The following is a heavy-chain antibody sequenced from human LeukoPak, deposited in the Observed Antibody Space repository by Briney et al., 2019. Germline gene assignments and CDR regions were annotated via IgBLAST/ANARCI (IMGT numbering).Heavy chain of an antibody. CDR2: IYYSGST. V-gene: IGHV4-39*02. D-gene: IGHD3-10*01. J-gene: IGHJ3*01. CDR3: ARDRQIVVRAHGTLDL. Sequence: TSETLSLTCTVSGGSISSSSYYWGWIRQPPGKGLEWIGSIYYSGSTYYNPSLKSRVTISVDTSKNQFSLKLSSVTAADTAVYYCARDRQIVVRAHGTLDLWGQGTMVTVSS. CDR1: GGSISSSSYY.